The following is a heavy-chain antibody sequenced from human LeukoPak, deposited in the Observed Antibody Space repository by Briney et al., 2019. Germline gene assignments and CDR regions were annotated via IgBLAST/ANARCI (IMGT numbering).Heavy chain of an antibody. J-gene: IGHJ5*02. V-gene: IGHV3-53*01. CDR3: VRSYYDILTGDSNWFDP. CDR1: GFTVSSNY. CDR2: IYSGGST. Sequence: PGGSLRLSCAASGFTVSSNYMSWVRQAPGKGLEWVSVIYSGGSTYYADSVKGRFTISRDNSKNTLYLQMNSLRAEDTAVYYCVRSYYDILTGDSNWFDPWGQGTLVTVSS. D-gene: IGHD3-9*01.